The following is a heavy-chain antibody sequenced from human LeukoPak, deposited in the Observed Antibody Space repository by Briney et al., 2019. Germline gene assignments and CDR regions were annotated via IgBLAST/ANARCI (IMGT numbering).Heavy chain of an antibody. V-gene: IGHV3-53*01. CDR1: GFTVSSNY. J-gene: IGHJ4*02. Sequence: GGSLRLSCAAPGFTVSSNYMSWVRQAPGKGLEWVSVIYSGGSTYYADSVKGRFTISRDNSKNTVYLQMNSLRAEDTAVYYCARDLNYDSAYWGQGTLVTVSS. D-gene: IGHD3-22*01. CDR3: ARDLNYDSAY. CDR2: IYSGGST.